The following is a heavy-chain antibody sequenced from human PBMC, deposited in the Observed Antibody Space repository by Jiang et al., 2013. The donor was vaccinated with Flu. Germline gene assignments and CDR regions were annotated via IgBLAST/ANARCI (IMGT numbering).Heavy chain of an antibody. J-gene: IGHJ4*02. D-gene: IGHD1-26*01. V-gene: IGHV4-30-2*04. CDR3: ARALVGASNYFDY. Sequence: RVTISVDTSKNQFSLKLSSVTAADTAVYYCARALVGASNYFDYWGQGTLVTVSS.